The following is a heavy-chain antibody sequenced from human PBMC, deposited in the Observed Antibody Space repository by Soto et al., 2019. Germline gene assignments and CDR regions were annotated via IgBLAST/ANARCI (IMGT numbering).Heavy chain of an antibody. CDR2: IYYSGGT. Sequence: SETLSLTCTVSGGSISSYYWSWIRQPPGKGLEWIGYIYYSGGTNYNPSLKSRVTISVDTSKNQFSLKLSSVTAADTAMYYCARLSGTGWGWFDPWGQGTLVTVSS. V-gene: IGHV4-59*08. D-gene: IGHD6-19*01. CDR3: ARLSGTGWGWFDP. J-gene: IGHJ5*02. CDR1: GGSISSYY.